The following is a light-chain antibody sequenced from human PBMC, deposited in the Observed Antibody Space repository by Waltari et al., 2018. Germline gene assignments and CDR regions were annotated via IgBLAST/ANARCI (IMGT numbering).Light chain of an antibody. J-gene: IGKJ1*01. CDR3: QQYSGYSRT. V-gene: IGKV1-5*03. Sequence: DIQMTQSPSTLSASVGDRVTITCRASQSVRTWLAWYQQKPGKAPKLLIYKASSLESGVPSRFSGSGSGTEFTLTISSLQPDDFATYYCQQYSGYSRTFGQGTKVEIK. CDR1: QSVRTW. CDR2: KAS.